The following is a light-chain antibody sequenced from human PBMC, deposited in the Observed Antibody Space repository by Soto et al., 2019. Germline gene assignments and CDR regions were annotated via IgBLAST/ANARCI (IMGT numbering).Light chain of an antibody. Sequence: DIVLTQSPGSLSLSPGERATLSCRASQSVDSSFFAWYQQKPGQAPRLLIYGASKSATGTPDRFSGSGSGTAFTFTITRLEPEDFAVYYCQQYVSSVTFGQGTKVDIK. J-gene: IGKJ1*01. CDR3: QQYVSSVT. CDR1: QSVDSSF. CDR2: GAS. V-gene: IGKV3-20*01.